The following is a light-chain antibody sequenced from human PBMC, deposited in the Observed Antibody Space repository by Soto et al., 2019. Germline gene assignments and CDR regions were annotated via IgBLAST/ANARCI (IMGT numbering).Light chain of an antibody. Sequence: EIVLTQSPGTLSLSPGERATLSCRASQSVSSSYLAWYQQKPGQAPRLLIYGASSRATGIPDRFSGSGSGTEFTLTISRLEPGDFAVYYCQQYGSSPFTFGPGTKVDIK. J-gene: IGKJ3*01. CDR2: GAS. CDR1: QSVSSSY. CDR3: QQYGSSPFT. V-gene: IGKV3-20*01.